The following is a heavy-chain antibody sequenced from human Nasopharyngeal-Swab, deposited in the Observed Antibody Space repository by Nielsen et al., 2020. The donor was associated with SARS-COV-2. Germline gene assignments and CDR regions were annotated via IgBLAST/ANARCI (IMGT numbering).Heavy chain of an antibody. CDR1: GGSISSYY. J-gene: IGHJ4*02. Sequence: GSLRLSCTVSGGSISSYYWSWIRQPPGKGLEWIGYIYYSGSTNYNPSLKSRVTISVDTSKNQFSLKLRSVTAADTAVYYCARGSGYYDSSGYSDYWGQGTLVTVSS. V-gene: IGHV4-59*13. CDR3: ARGSGYYDSSGYSDY. CDR2: IYYSGST. D-gene: IGHD3-22*01.